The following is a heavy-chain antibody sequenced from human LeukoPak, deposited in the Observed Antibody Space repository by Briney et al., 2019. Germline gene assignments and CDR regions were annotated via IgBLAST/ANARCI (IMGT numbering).Heavy chain of an antibody. CDR1: GYTFTSYD. CDR2: MNPNSGNT. D-gene: IGHD1-20*01. J-gene: IGHJ4*02. Sequence: ASVKVSCKASGYTFTSYDVNWVRQATGQGLEWMGWMNPNSGNTGYAQKFQGRVTMTRNTSISTAYMELSSLRSDDTAVYYCARGLTGTAYSFDYWGQGTLVTVSS. V-gene: IGHV1-8*01. CDR3: ARGLTGTAYSFDY.